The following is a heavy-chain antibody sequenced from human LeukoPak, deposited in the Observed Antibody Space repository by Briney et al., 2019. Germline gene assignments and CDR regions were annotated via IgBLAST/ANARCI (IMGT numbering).Heavy chain of an antibody. V-gene: IGHV4-59*01. CDR2: IYYSGST. D-gene: IGHD3-3*01. CDR3: ARGLRFLEWLSLPPFDY. Sequence: PSETLSLTCTVSGGSISSYYWSWIRQPPGKGLEWIGYIYYSGSTNYNPSLKSRVTISVDTSKNQFSLKLSSVTAADTAVYYCARGLRFLEWLSLPPFDYWGQGTLVTVSS. CDR1: GGSISSYY. J-gene: IGHJ4*02.